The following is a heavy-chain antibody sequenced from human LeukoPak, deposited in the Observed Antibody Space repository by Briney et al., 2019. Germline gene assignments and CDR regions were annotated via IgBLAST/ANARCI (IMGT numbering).Heavy chain of an antibody. D-gene: IGHD6-19*01. CDR3: ARRSGWI. V-gene: IGHV1-46*01. J-gene: IGHJ4*02. CDR2: INPSGGGI. Sequence: ASVKVSCKASGYTFTGYYMHWVRQAPGQGLEWMGTINPSGGGISYSPKFQGRVTMTTDTSTSTVYMELISLRSEDTAVYYCARRSGWIWGQGSLVTVSS. CDR1: GYTFTGYY.